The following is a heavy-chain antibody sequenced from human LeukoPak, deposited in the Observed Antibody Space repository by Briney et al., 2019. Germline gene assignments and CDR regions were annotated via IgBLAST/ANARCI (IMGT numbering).Heavy chain of an antibody. CDR3: ATYSVTYSKTFDY. CDR2: IFLSDSDT. D-gene: IGHD1-26*01. Sequence: GESLKISCKGSGYSFTSYWIGWVRQMPGKGLEWMGIIFLSDSDTRYSPSFQGQVTISADKSISTAYLQWSRLKASDTAMYYCATYSVTYSKTFDYWGQGTLVTVSS. CDR1: GYSFTSYW. J-gene: IGHJ4*02. V-gene: IGHV5-51*01.